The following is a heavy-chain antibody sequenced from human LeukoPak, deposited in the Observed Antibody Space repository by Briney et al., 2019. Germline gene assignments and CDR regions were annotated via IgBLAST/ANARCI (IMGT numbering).Heavy chain of an antibody. D-gene: IGHD6-19*01. CDR1: GFTFDDYA. V-gene: IGHV3-9*01. J-gene: IGHJ4*02. Sequence: SLRLSCAASGFTFDDYAMHWVRQAPAKGMERVSVVSWNSGSIGYADSVKGRFTISRDNAKNSLYLQMNSLRAEDTALYFCAKDIRPGAWYFDYWGQGTLVTVSS. CDR3: AKDIRPGAWYFDY. CDR2: VSWNSGSI.